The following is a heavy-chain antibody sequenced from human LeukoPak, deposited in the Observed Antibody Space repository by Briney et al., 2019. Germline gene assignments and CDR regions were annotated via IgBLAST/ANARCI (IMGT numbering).Heavy chain of an antibody. D-gene: IGHD2-2*01. CDR3: GRVYCSTTSCYDYYDYYMDV. CDR2: TNWDGAST. J-gene: IGHJ6*03. Sequence: GGSLRLSCAASGFRFDDFGMSWVRHVPGKGLEGVSGTNWDGASTGYADSVKGRFTISRDNVKNFLYLQMNSLRVEDTALYFCGRVYCSTTSCYDYYDYYMDVWGKGTTVTVSS. CDR1: GFRFDDFG. V-gene: IGHV3-20*04.